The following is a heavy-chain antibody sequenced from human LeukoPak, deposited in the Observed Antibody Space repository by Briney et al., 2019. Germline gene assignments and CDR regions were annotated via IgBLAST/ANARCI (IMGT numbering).Heavy chain of an antibody. Sequence: PGGSLRLSCAASGFTFSSYAMSWVRQAPGKGLEWVSAISGSGGSTYYADSVKSRFTISRDNSKNTLYLQMNSLRAEDTAVYYCAKGRSVVIVPAAKVFDYWGQGTLVTVSS. V-gene: IGHV3-23*01. CDR3: AKGRSVVIVPAAKVFDY. J-gene: IGHJ4*02. D-gene: IGHD2-2*01. CDR1: GFTFSSYA. CDR2: ISGSGGST.